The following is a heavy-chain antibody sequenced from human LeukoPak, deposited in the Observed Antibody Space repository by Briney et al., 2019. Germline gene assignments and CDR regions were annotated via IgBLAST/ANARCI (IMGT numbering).Heavy chain of an antibody. V-gene: IGHV1-69*05. CDR3: ARVDRNHFSMDV. Sequence: ASVTVSCKASVGTISHYVITWVRPAPGQGLEWMGGIMPLFNTPNYSQNFKSRVTITTDESTSTAYMQLSSLRSEDTAVYYCARVDRNHFSMDVWGKGTTVTVSS. J-gene: IGHJ6*03. D-gene: IGHD3-10*01. CDR1: VGTISHYV. CDR2: IMPLFNTP.